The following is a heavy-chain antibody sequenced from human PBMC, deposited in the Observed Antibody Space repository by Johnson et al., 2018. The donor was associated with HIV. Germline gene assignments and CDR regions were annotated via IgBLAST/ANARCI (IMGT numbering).Heavy chain of an antibody. V-gene: IGHV3-20*04. CDR3: ARGRHWGWELRRDAFDI. Sequence: EVQLVESGGGVVRPGGSLKPSCATSELTLEDYGLSWVRQAPGKGLEWVSGMNWNGGSTGYADSVKGGCTIPRDNAKSSLYLQMNILRAEETALYYCARGRHWGWELRRDAFDIWGQGTMVTVSS. CDR2: MNWNGGST. CDR1: ELTLEDYG. D-gene: IGHD1-26*01. J-gene: IGHJ3*02.